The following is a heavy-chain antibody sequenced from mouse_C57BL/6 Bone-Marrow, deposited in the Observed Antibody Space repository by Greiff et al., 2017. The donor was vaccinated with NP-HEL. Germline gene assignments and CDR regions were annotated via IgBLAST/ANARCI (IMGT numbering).Heavy chain of an antibody. V-gene: IGHV1-81*01. D-gene: IGHD1-1*01. CDR2: IYPRSGNT. CDR3: AKGYYYGSSHWYFDV. J-gene: IGHJ1*03. CDR1: GYTFTSYG. Sequence: QVQLQQSGAELARPGASVKLSCKASGYTFTSYGIRWVKQRTGQGLEWIGEIYPRSGNTYYNEKFKGKATLTADKSSSTAYMELRSLTSEDSAVYFCAKGYYYGSSHWYFDVWGTGTTVTVSS.